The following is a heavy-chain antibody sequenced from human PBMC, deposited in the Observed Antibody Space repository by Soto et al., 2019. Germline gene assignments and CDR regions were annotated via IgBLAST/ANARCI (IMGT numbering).Heavy chain of an antibody. D-gene: IGHD1-26*01. Sequence: QVQLVESGGGVVQPGKSLRLSCAASGFTFNSFGMHWVRQAPGKGLEWVALISFDRSNIYYADSVRGRFTISSDDSKNILYHQLHSQRNEDTAVYYCAKDQGRIVNATRELYYWGQGTPVSLSS. CDR2: ISFDRSNI. J-gene: IGHJ4*02. CDR1: GFTFNSFG. CDR3: AKDQGRIVNATRELYY. V-gene: IGHV3-30*18.